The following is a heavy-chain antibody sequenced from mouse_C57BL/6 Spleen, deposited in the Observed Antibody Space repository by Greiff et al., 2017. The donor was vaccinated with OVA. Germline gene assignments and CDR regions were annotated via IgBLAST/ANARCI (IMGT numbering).Heavy chain of an antibody. CDR2: ISYDGSN. CDR3: ARGENWDYVDY. D-gene: IGHD4-1*01. J-gene: IGHJ2*01. Sequence: DVQLQESGPGLVKPSQSLSLTCSVTGYSITSGYYWNWIRQFPGNKLEWMGYISYDGSNNYNPSLKNRISITRDTSKNQFFLKLNSVTTEDTATYYCARGENWDYVDYWGQGTTLTVSS. V-gene: IGHV3-6*01. CDR1: GYSITSGYY.